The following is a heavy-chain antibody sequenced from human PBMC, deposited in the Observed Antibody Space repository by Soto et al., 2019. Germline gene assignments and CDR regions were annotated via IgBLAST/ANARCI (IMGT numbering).Heavy chain of an antibody. D-gene: IGHD6-19*01. CDR3: AKENVRVAVAGGFDY. V-gene: IGHV3-23*01. CDR1: GFTFSSYA. CDR2: VSIGGST. Sequence: GGSLRLSCAASGFTFSSYAMGWVRQGPGKGLEWVAVVSIGGSTHYADSVRGRFTISRDNSKNTLYLQMNSLRAEDTAVYYCAKENVRVAVAGGFDYWGQGTLVTVSS. J-gene: IGHJ4*02.